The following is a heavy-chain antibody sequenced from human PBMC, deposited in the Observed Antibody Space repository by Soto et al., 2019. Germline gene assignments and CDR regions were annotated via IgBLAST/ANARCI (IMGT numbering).Heavy chain of an antibody. CDR1: GDSVTSNSYY. CDR3: AIALGSSPLSF. J-gene: IGHJ4*02. D-gene: IGHD3-10*01. Sequence: QVQLQESGPGLVKPSQTLSLTCTVSGDSVTSNSYYWSWIRHHPGKGLEWFGYNYYRGITQYNASLNSRVSMSVDMSKNQFSLRLSSVTAADTAVYYCAIALGSSPLSFWGQGTQVTVSS. V-gene: IGHV4-31*03. CDR2: NYYRGIT.